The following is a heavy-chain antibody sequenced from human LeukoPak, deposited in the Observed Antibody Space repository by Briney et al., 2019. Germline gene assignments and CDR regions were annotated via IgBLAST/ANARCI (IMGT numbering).Heavy chain of an antibody. D-gene: IGHD1-1*01. J-gene: IGHJ6*03. Sequence: PSGTLSLTCAVSGDSISSTNWWSWVRQPPGKGLEWIGEINHSGSTNYNPSLKSRVTISVDTSKNQFSLKLSSVTAADTAVYYCARTGPYYYYMDVWAKGPRSPSP. V-gene: IGHV4-4*02. CDR3: ARTGPYYYYMDV. CDR1: GDSISSTNW. CDR2: INHSGST.